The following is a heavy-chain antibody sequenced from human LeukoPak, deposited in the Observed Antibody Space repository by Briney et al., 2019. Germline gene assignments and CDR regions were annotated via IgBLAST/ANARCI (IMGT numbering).Heavy chain of an antibody. CDR2: IIPIFGTA. V-gene: IGHV1-69*05. CDR1: GGTFSSYA. Sequence: ASVKVSCKASGGTFSSYAISWVRQAPGQGLEWMGGIIPIFGTANYAQKFQGRVTMTTDTSTSTAYMELRSLRSDDTAVYYCARERDIVVVPAAIGYYYYMDVWGKGTTVTVSS. J-gene: IGHJ6*03. CDR3: ARERDIVVVPAAIGYYYYMDV. D-gene: IGHD2-2*02.